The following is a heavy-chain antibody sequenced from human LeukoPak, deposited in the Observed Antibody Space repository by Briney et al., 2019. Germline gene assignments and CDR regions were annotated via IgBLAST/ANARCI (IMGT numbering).Heavy chain of an antibody. V-gene: IGHV1-2*02. Sequence: ASMKVSCKSSGFTFTDYYIHWVRQAPGQGLEWMGYIGPHSSATSSPQEFQGRVTMTRDTSMSTAYMELTRLTSDDTAVYYCAREGNGLLSKDFDYWDQGTRVTVSS. J-gene: IGHJ4*02. CDR3: AREGNGLLSKDFDY. CDR2: IGPHSSAT. D-gene: IGHD2/OR15-2a*01. CDR1: GFTFTDYY.